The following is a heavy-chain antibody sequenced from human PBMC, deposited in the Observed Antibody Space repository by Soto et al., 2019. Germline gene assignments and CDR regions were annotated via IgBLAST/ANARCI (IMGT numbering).Heavy chain of an antibody. V-gene: IGHV3-33*01. CDR2: IWYDGSNK. Sequence: QVQLVESGGGVVQPGRSLRLSCAASGFTFSSYGMHWVRQAPGKGLEWVAVIWYDGSNKYYADSVKGRFTISRDNSKNTLYLQMNSLRAEDTAVYYCARARPAYCGGVCYSDYWGQGTLVTVSS. CDR1: GFTFSSYG. CDR3: ARARPAYCGGVCYSDY. J-gene: IGHJ4*02. D-gene: IGHD2-21*02.